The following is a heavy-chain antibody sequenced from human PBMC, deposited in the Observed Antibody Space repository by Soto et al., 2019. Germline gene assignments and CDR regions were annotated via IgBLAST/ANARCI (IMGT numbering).Heavy chain of an antibody. D-gene: IGHD6-19*01. CDR2: MNPNSGNT. V-gene: IGHV1-8*01. CDR1: GYTFTSYD. Sequence: QVQLVQSGAEVKKPGASVKVSCKASGYTFTSYDINWVRQATGQGLEWMGWMNPNSGNTGYAQKFQGRVTMTRNPSISTAYMELSRPRSEDTAVDDCARARSPAGTGWFAPGGQGTLVTVSS. J-gene: IGHJ5*02. CDR3: ARARSPAGTGWFAP.